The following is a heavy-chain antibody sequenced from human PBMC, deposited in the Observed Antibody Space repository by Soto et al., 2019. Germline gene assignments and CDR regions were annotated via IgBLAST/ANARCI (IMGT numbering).Heavy chain of an antibody. CDR2: IVVGSGNT. J-gene: IGHJ4*02. Sequence: SVKVSFKASGFTFTSSAVQWVRQARGQRLEWIGWIVVGSGNTNYAQKFQERVTITRDMSTSTAYMELSSLRSEDTAVYYCAADSGYYYDSSGYYYVFDYWGQGTLVTAPQ. V-gene: IGHV1-58*01. D-gene: IGHD3-22*01. CDR3: AADSGYYYDSSGYYYVFDY. CDR1: GFTFTSSA.